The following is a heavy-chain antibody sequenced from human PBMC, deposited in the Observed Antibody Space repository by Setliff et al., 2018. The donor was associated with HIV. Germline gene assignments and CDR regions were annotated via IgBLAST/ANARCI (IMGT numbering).Heavy chain of an antibody. CDR2: RDRDGSET. Sequence: GGSLRLSCAASGFTFSSYWMSWVRQAPGKGLEWVANRDRDGSETNYVDSVKGRFTIFRDNAKSSMYLQMNSLRAEDTATYYCARKFRPGHGVDVWGQGTTVTVSS. J-gene: IGHJ6*02. V-gene: IGHV3-7*01. D-gene: IGHD3-10*01. CDR1: GFTFSSYW. CDR3: ARKFRPGHGVDV.